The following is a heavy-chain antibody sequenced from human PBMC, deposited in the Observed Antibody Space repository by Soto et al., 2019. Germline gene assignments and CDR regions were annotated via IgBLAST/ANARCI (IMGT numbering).Heavy chain of an antibody. CDR3: ATLPHASWGYYYYGMDV. V-gene: IGHV3-9*01. J-gene: IGHJ6*02. Sequence: EVQLVESGGGLVQPGRSLRLSCAASGFTFDDYAMHWVRQAPGKGLEWVSGISWNSGSIGYADSVKGRFTISRDNAKNSLYLQMNSLRAEDTALYYCATLPHASWGYYYYGMDVWGQGTTVTVSS. D-gene: IGHD3-16*01. CDR1: GFTFDDYA. CDR2: ISWNSGSI.